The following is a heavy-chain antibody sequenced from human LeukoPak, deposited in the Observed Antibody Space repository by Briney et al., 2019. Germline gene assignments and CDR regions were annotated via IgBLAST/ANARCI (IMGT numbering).Heavy chain of an antibody. CDR2: INPSGGST. J-gene: IGHJ3*02. Sequence: ASVKVSCKASGYTFTNYYMHWVRQAPGQGLEWMGIINPSGGSTTYAQKFQGRVTMTGDTSTSTVYMELSRLRSDDTAVYYCARVQAMATINDAFDIWGQGTMVTVSS. V-gene: IGHV1-46*01. D-gene: IGHD5-18*01. CDR1: GYTFTNYY. CDR3: ARVQAMATINDAFDI.